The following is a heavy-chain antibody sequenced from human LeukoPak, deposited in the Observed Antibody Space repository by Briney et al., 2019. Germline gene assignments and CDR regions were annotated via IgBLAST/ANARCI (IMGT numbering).Heavy chain of an antibody. CDR1: GGSISSGGYY. CDR3: ARELRFLEWLLSAGYYYYMDV. V-gene: IGHV4-30-4*08. Sequence: SETLSLTCTVSGGSISSGGYYWSWIRQHPGKGLEWIGYIYYSGSTYYNPSLKSRVTISVDTSKNQFSLKLSSVTAADTAVYYCARELRFLEWLLSAGYYYYMDVWGKGTTVTVSS. D-gene: IGHD3-3*01. J-gene: IGHJ6*03. CDR2: IYYSGST.